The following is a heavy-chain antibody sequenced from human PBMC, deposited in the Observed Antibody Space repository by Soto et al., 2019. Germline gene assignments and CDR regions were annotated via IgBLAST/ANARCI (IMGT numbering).Heavy chain of an antibody. Sequence: EVQLVESGGGLVQPGGSLRLSCAASGVTVSSNYMSWVRQAPGKGLEWVSVIYSGGSTYYADSVKGRFTISRDSSKNTLYLQMNSLRAEDTAVYYCATHGYQYGGGYFDYWGQGTLVTVSS. J-gene: IGHJ4*02. D-gene: IGHD1-26*01. CDR1: GVTVSSNY. CDR3: ATHGYQYGGGYFDY. V-gene: IGHV3-66*04. CDR2: IYSGGST.